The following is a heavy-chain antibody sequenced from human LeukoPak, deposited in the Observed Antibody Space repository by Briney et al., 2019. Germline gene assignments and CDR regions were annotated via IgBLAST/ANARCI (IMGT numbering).Heavy chain of an antibody. V-gene: IGHV3-11*04. CDR3: ARDYYDSSGYTRETYYFDY. CDR1: GFTFSDYY. J-gene: IGHJ4*02. CDR2: ISSSGSTI. D-gene: IGHD3-22*01. Sequence: VGSPRLSSAAPGFTFSDYYTSCIREAPQKGLERVSYISSSGSTIYYADSVKGRFTISRDNAKNSLYLQMNSLRAEDTAVYYCARDYYDSSGYTRETYYFDYWGQGTLVTVSS.